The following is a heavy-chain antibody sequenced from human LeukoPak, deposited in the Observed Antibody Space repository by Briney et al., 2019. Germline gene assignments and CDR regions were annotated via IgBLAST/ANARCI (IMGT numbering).Heavy chain of an antibody. CDR3: AKKEGGFDH. J-gene: IGHJ4*02. V-gene: IGHV3-23*01. Sequence: GGSLRLSCAASGFTFSNYAMSWVRQAPGRGLEWVSAISGDADSTYYADSVKGRFTISRDNSKNTLYLQVNSLRADDTAVYYCAKKEGGFDHWGQGALVTVSS. CDR2: ISGDADST. CDR1: GFTFSNYA. D-gene: IGHD1-26*01.